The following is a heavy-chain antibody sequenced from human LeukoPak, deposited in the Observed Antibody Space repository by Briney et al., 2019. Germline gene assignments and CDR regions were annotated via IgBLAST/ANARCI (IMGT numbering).Heavy chain of an antibody. D-gene: IGHD4-23*01. J-gene: IGHJ4*02. Sequence: TGGSLRLSCAASGFTFSNAWMSWVRQAPGKGLEWVDRIKTKTDGGTTDYAAPVKGRFTISRDDSKNTLYLQMNSLKTEDTAVYYCYYGGNSGYWGQGTLVTVSS. CDR3: YYGGNSGY. CDR2: IKTKTDGGTT. CDR1: GFTFSNAW. V-gene: IGHV3-15*01.